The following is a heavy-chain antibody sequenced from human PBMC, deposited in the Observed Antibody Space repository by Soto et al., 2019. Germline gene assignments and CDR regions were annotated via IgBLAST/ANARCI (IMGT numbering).Heavy chain of an antibody. J-gene: IGHJ5*02. CDR2: IYYSGST. CDR1: DASVSSGSYY. CDR3: AKDRRFGLDRYYDFWSGYYKDWFDP. V-gene: IGHV4-61*01. Sequence: PSETLSLTCTVSDASVSSGSYYWSWIRQPPGKGLEWIGYIYYSGSTNYNPALKSRVTISVDTSKNQFSLKLSSVTAADTAVYYCAKDRRFGLDRYYDFWSGYYKDWFDPWGQGTLVTVS. D-gene: IGHD3-3*01.